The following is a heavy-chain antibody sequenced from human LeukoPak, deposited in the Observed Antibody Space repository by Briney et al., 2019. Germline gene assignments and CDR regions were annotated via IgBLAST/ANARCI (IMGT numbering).Heavy chain of an antibody. D-gene: IGHD1-1*01. V-gene: IGHV4-61*02. J-gene: IGHJ4*02. CDR3: ASGTPLDY. CDR2: IYTSGST. CDR1: GGSISSGSYY. Sequence: SETLSLTCTASGGSISSGSYYWSWIRQPAGKGLEWIGRIYTSGSTNYNPSLKSRVTISVDTSKNQFSLKLSSVTAADTAVYYCASGTPLDYWGQGTLVTVSS.